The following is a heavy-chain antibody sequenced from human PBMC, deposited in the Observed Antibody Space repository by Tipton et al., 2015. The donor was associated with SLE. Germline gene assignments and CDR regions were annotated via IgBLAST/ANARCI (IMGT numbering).Heavy chain of an antibody. D-gene: IGHD4-17*01. CDR3: ATLVGDYESGDYGMDV. Sequence: TLSLTCTVSGGSISSYYWSWIRQPPGKGLEWIGYIYYSGSTNYNPSLKSRVTISVDTSKNQFSLKLSSVTAADTAVYYCATLVGDYESGDYGMDVWGQGTSVTVSS. CDR2: IYYSGST. V-gene: IGHV4-59*12. CDR1: GGSISSYY. J-gene: IGHJ6*02.